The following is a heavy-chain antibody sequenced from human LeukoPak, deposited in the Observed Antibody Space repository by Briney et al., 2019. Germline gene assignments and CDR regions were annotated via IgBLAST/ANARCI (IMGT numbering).Heavy chain of an antibody. D-gene: IGHD1-26*01. V-gene: IGHV3-66*01. Sequence: PGGSLRLSCAASGFTVSSNYMTWVRQAPGKGPEWLSVIYSGGDTYYADSVQGRFTISRDNSRNTLYLQMNFLRADDTAVYYCARRSGEGYFWGQGTLVTVSS. CDR3: ARRSGEGYF. CDR2: IYSGGDT. CDR1: GFTVSSNY. J-gene: IGHJ4*02.